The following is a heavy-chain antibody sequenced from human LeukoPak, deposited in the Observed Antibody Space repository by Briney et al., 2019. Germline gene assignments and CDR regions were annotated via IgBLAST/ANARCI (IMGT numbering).Heavy chain of an antibody. J-gene: IGHJ3*02. D-gene: IGHD4-17*01. CDR3: ARCYGDYRDAFDI. CDR1: GYSFTSYW. Sequence: GESLKISCKGSGYSFTSYWIGWVRQMPGKSLQWMGIIYPGDSDTRYSPSFQGQVTISADKSISTAYLQWSSLKASDTAMYYCARCYGDYRDAFDIWGQGTMVTVSS. V-gene: IGHV5-51*01. CDR2: IYPGDSDT.